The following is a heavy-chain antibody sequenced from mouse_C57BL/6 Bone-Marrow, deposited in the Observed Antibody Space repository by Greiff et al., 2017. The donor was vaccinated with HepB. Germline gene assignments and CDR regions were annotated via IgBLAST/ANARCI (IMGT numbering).Heavy chain of an antibody. CDR3: ARRGYYYGSIYFDY. D-gene: IGHD1-1*01. CDR1: GYSITSDY. Sequence: VQLKQSGPGLAKPSQTLSLTCSVTGYSITSDYWIWIRKFPGNKLEYMGYISYSGSTYYNPSLKSRISITRDTSKNQYYLQLNSVTTEDTATYYCARRGYYYGSIYFDYWGQGTTLTVSS. CDR2: ISYSGST. V-gene: IGHV3-8*01. J-gene: IGHJ2*01.